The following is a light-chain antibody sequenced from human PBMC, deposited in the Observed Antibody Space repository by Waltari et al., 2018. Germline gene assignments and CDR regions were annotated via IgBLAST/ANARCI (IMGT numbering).Light chain of an antibody. CDR1: QNINNY. J-gene: IGKJ1*01. Sequence: DIQMTQSPSSLSASIGDRVTIPRREIQNINNYLNWFQQKPGEAPKLLIYAASSLQSGVPSRCSGSASGTDFTLTISSLQPEDFATYYCQQSYSIPLTFGQGTKVEIK. CDR2: AAS. V-gene: IGKV1-39*01. CDR3: QQSYSIPLT.